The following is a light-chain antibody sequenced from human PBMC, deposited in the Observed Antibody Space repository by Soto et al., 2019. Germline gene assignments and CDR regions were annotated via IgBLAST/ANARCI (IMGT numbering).Light chain of an antibody. V-gene: IGKV1-5*01. J-gene: IGKJ1*01. CDR3: QQYSSYPT. Sequence: DIQMTQSPSTLSASIGDTVTVACRASQGISNWLAWYQQKPGKAPKLLIFHASSLESGVPSRFSGSGSGTEFTLTISSLHSDDFATYYCQQYSSYPTFGQGTKVEIK. CDR1: QGISNW. CDR2: HAS.